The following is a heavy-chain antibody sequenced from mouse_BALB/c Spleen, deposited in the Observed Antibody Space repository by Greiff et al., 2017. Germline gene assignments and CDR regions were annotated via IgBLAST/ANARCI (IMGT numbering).Heavy chain of an antibody. CDR1: GYSITSDYA. CDR3: ASYGNLYAMDY. CDR2: ISYSGST. Sequence: EVQRVESGPGLVKPSQSLSLTCTVTGYSITSDYAWNWIRQFPGNKLEWMGYISYSGSTSYNPSLKSRISITRDTSKNQFFLQLNSVTTEDTATYYCASYGNLYAMDYWGQGTSVTVSS. D-gene: IGHD2-1*01. V-gene: IGHV3-2*02. J-gene: IGHJ4*01.